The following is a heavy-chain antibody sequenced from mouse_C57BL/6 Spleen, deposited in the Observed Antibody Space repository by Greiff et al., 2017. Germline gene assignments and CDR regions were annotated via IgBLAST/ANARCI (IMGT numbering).Heavy chain of an antibody. CDR1: GYTFTSYW. J-gene: IGHJ4*01. CDR2: IDPSDSET. D-gene: IGHD2-1*01. V-gene: IGHV1-52*01. CDR3: ARIYYGNYDYAMDY. Sequence: VQLQQPGAELVRPGSSVNLSCKASGYTFTSYWMHWVKQRPIQGLEWIGNIDPSDSETHYNQKFKDKATLTVDKSSSTAYMQLSSLTSEDSAVYYCARIYYGNYDYAMDYWGQGTSVTVSS.